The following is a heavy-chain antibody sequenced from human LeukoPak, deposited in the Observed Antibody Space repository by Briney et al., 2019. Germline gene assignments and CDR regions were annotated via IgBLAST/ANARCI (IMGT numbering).Heavy chain of an antibody. D-gene: IGHD6-13*01. CDR3: ARLRRGYSSSWYHSTYYFDY. J-gene: IGHJ4*02. V-gene: IGHV3-11*04. CDR1: GFTFSDYY. Sequence: GGSLRLSCAASGFTFSDYYMSWIRQAPGKGLEWVSYISSSGSTIYYADSVKGRFTISRDNAKNSLYLQMNSLRAEDTAVYYCARLRRGYSSSWYHSTYYFDYWGQGTLVTVSS. CDR2: ISSSGSTI.